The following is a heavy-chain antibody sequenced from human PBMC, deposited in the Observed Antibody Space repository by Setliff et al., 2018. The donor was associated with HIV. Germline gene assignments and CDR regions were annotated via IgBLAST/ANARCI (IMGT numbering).Heavy chain of an antibody. V-gene: IGHV1-46*01. Sequence: RASVKVSCKASGYTFTSYYLHWVRQAPGQGLEWMGIINPSGGATSYAQKVQDRVTMTRDTSTSTVYMELSSLRSEDTAVYYCARDLRQVENTGGSYYYDYVDVWGKGTTVTVSS. D-gene: IGHD3-10*01. J-gene: IGHJ6*03. CDR2: INPSGGAT. CDR3: ARDLRQVENTGGSYYYDYVDV. CDR1: GYTFTSYY.